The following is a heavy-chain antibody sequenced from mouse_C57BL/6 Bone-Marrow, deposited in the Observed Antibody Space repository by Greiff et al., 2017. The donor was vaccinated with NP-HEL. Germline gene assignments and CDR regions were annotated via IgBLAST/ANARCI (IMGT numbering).Heavy chain of an antibody. Sequence: EVMLVESGGGLVKPGGSLKLSCAASGFTFSDYGMHWVRQAPEKGLEWVAYISSGSSTIYYADTVKGRFTISRDNAKNTLFLQMTSLRSEDTAMYYCARPNTYYYGSSWYFDVWGTGTTVTVSS. V-gene: IGHV5-17*01. CDR2: ISSGSSTI. CDR3: ARPNTYYYGSSWYFDV. J-gene: IGHJ1*03. D-gene: IGHD1-1*01. CDR1: GFTFSDYG.